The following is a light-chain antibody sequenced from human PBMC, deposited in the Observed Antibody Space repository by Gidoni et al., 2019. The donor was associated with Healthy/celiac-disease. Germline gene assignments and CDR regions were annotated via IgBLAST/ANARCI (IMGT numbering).Light chain of an antibody. CDR2: RNN. V-gene: IGLV1-47*01. CDR1: SSNIGSNY. Sequence: QSVPTQPPSASGNPGQRVTISCSGSSSNIGSNYVYWYQQLPGTAPKLLIYRNNQRPSGVPDRFSGSKSGTSASLAISGLRSEDEADYYCAAWDDSLSGPVYVFGTGTKVTVL. J-gene: IGLJ1*01. CDR3: AAWDDSLSGPVYV.